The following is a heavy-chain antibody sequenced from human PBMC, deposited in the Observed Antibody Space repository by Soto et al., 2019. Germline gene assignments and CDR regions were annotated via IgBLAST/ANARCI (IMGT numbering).Heavy chain of an antibody. CDR3: ARVFGFGGMDV. CDR2: IYHSGDT. D-gene: IGHD3-10*01. Sequence: SETLSLTCAVSGDSISNTNWWSWVRQPPGKGLEWIGEIYHSGDTNYNPSLKSRVILSVDKSKNQFFLKVSSVTAADTAVYYCARVFGFGGMDVRAQRTTVTVSS. V-gene: IGHV4-4*02. CDR1: GDSISNTNW. J-gene: IGHJ6*02.